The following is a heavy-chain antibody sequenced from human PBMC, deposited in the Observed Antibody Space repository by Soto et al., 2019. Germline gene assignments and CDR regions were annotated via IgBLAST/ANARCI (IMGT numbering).Heavy chain of an antibody. J-gene: IGHJ4*02. D-gene: IGHD3-9*01. CDR3: ARSQNYDILTGYFTRGGNFDY. CDR1: GGTFSRYS. Sequence: QVQLVQSGAEVKKPGSSVKVSCKASGGTFSRYSISWVRQAPGQGLEWMGGIIPIFGTANYAQKFQGRVTVTADASTGTAYMYLSSLRSEDTAVYYCARSQNYDILTGYFTRGGNFDYWGQGTLVTVSS. CDR2: IIPIFGTA. V-gene: IGHV1-69*01.